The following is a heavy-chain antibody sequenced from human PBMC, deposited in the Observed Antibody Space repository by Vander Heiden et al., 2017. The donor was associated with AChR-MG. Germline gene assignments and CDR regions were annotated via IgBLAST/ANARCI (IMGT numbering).Heavy chain of an antibody. CDR1: GFTFSSYG. J-gene: IGHJ6*03. CDR3: AKDLRYCSSTSCYQSGYYYYYMDV. CDR2: ISYDGSNK. Sequence: QVQLVESGGGVVQPGRSLRLSCAASGFTFSSYGMHWVRQAPGKGLEWVAVISYDGSNKYYADSVKGRFTISRDNSKNTLYLQMNSLRAEDTAVYYCAKDLRYCSSTSCYQSGYYYYYMDVWGKGTTVTVSS. V-gene: IGHV3-30*18. D-gene: IGHD2-2*01.